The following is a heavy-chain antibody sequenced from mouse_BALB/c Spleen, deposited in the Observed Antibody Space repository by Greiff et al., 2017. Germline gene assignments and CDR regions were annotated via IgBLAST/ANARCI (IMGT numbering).Heavy chain of an antibody. CDR2: ILPGSGST. D-gene: IGHD2-14*01. Sequence: QVQLKQSGAELMKPGASVKISCKATGYTFSSYWIEWVKQRPGHGLEWIGEILPGSGSTNYNEKFKGKATFTADTSSNTAYMQLSSLTSEDSAVYYCARWGGRYDENYYAMDYWGQGTSVTVSS. J-gene: IGHJ4*01. V-gene: IGHV1-9*01. CDR1: GYTFSSYW. CDR3: ARWGGRYDENYYAMDY.